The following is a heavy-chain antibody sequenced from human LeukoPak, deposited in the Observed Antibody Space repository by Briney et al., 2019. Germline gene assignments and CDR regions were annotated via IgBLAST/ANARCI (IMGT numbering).Heavy chain of an antibody. D-gene: IGHD2-15*01. CDR2: ISAYDGNT. Sequence: GASVKVSCKASGYTFTRYGISWVRQAPGQGLEWMGWISAYDGNTNYAQKLQGRVTMTTDTSTSTAYMELRSLRSEDTAVYYCARGPGYCSGGSCYSPFDYWGQGTLVTVSS. V-gene: IGHV1-18*01. CDR3: ARGPGYCSGGSCYSPFDY. CDR1: GYTFTRYG. J-gene: IGHJ4*02.